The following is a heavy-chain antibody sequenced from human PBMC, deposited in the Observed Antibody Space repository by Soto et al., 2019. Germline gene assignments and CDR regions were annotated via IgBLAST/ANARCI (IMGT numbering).Heavy chain of an antibody. CDR1: GGYISSGDCY. CDR3: ARVGRAYCGGDCRYGFDY. Sequence: SETMSLTCTVSGGYISSGDCYWSWIRQPPGKGLEWIGYIYYSGSTYYNPSLKSRVTISVDTSKNQFSLKLSSVTAADTAVYYCARVGRAYCGGDCRYGFDYWGQGTLVTVSS. J-gene: IGHJ4*02. D-gene: IGHD2-21*02. CDR2: IYYSGST. V-gene: IGHV4-30-4*01.